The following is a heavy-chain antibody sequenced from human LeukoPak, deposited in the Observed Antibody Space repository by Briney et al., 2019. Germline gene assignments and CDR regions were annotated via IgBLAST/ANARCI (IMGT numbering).Heavy chain of an antibody. Sequence: KFQGRVTITRDTSASTAYMELSSLRSEDTAVYYCARNLYDFWSGNYYMDVWGKGTTVTVSS. J-gene: IGHJ6*03. V-gene: IGHV1-3*01. CDR3: ARNLYDFWSGNYYMDV. D-gene: IGHD3-3*01.